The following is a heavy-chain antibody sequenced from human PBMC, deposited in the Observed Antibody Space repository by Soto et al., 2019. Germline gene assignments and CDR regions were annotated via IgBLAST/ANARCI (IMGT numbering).Heavy chain of an antibody. CDR1: GFTFSSYG. D-gene: IGHD6-13*01. CDR2: ISYDGSNK. CDR3: ARDEGGQQLVLGYFDC. Sequence: GGSLRLSCAASGFTFSSYGMHWVRQAPGKGLEWVAVISYDGSNKYYADSVKGRFTISRDNSENTLYLQMNSLRAEDTAVYYCARDEGGQQLVLGYFDCWGQGTLVTVSS. V-gene: IGHV3-30*03. J-gene: IGHJ4*02.